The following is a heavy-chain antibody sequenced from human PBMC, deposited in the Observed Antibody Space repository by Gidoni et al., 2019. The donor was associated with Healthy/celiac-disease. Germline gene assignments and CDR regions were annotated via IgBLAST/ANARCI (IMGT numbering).Heavy chain of an antibody. CDR3: ARDPIAVAGSFDY. CDR1: GASISRGSYY. D-gene: IGHD6-19*01. CDR2: IYTSGST. Sequence: QVQLQESGPGLVKTSPTLSLTCHCSGASISRGSYYWSWIRQPAGKGLEWIGRIYTSGSTNYNPSLKSRVTISVDTSKNQFSLKLSSVTAADTAVYYCARDPIAVAGSFDYWGQGTLVTVSS. V-gene: IGHV4-61*02. J-gene: IGHJ4*02.